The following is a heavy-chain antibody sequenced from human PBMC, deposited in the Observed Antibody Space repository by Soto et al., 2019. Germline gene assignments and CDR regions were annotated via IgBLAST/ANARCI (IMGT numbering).Heavy chain of an antibody. V-gene: IGHV3-74*01. CDR1: GFTFSSYG. Sequence: GGSLRLSCAVSGFTFSSYGMHWVRQAPGKGLVWVSRINGDGSSTSYADSVKGRFTISRDNAKNTLYLQMNSLRAEDTAVYYCARPSNYAFDIWGQGTMVTVSS. J-gene: IGHJ3*02. D-gene: IGHD4-4*01. CDR3: ARPSNYAFDI. CDR2: INGDGSST.